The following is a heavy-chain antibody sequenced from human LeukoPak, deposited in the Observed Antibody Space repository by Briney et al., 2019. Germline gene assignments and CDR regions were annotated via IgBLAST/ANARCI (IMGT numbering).Heavy chain of an antibody. J-gene: IGHJ4*02. V-gene: IGHV4-61*01. D-gene: IGHD3-22*01. CDR2: IYYSGST. CDR3: AREILGYYDNYFDY. Sequence: KPSETLSLTCTVSGGSVSSGSYYWSRIRQPPGKGLEWIGYIYYSGSTNYNPSLKSRVTISVDTSKNQFSLKLSSVTAADTAVYYCAREILGYYDNYFDYWGQGTLVTVSS. CDR1: GGSVSSGSYY.